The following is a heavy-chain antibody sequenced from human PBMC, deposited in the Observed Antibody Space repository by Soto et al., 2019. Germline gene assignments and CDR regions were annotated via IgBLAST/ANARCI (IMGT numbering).Heavy chain of an antibody. D-gene: IGHD6-19*01. CDR3: AKDPDISGWYQTDLDY. CDR2: ISNNGGST. Sequence: EVQLLESGGGLVQRGGSLRLSCAASGFTFRSYAMTWVRQAPGKGLEWVSTISNNGGSTYSADSVKGRFTISRDNSKNTLYLQMNSLRAEDTAVYYCAKDPDISGWYQTDLDYWGQGTLVTVSS. J-gene: IGHJ4*02. CDR1: GFTFRSYA. V-gene: IGHV3-23*01.